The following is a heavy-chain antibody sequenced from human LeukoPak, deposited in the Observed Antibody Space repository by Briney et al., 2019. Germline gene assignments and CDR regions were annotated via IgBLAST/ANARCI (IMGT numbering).Heavy chain of an antibody. J-gene: IGHJ4*02. D-gene: IGHD3-10*01. V-gene: IGHV1-2*06. CDR2: INPNSGGT. CDR3: ARSAGVGELLDY. Sequence: GASVKVSCKDSGYTFTGYYMHWVRQAPGQGLEWMGRINPNSGGTNYAQKFQGRVTMTRDTSISTAYMELSRLRSDDTAVYYCARSAGVGELLDYWGQGTLVTVSS. CDR1: GYTFTGYY.